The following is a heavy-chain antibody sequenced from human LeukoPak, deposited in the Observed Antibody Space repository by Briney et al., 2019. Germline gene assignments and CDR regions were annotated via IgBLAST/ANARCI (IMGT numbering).Heavy chain of an antibody. Sequence: SVKVSCKASGGTFNSYTISWLRQAPGQGLEWMGRIIPISGTTKYAQKFQGRVTITADESTSTAYMELSSLRSDDTALYYCARDGYCNSGSCYEFGNFDYWGQGTLIIVSS. CDR1: GGTFNSYT. CDR2: IIPISGTT. J-gene: IGHJ4*02. V-gene: IGHV1-69*13. D-gene: IGHD2-2*03. CDR3: ARDGYCNSGSCYEFGNFDY.